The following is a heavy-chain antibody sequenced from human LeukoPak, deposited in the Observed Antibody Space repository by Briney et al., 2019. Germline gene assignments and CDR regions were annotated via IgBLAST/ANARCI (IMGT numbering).Heavy chain of an antibody. CDR2: INHSGST. Sequence: SETLSLNGAVYGGSFSGYCWSWIRQPPGKGLEWIGEINHSGSTNYNPSLKRRATISVDTSKTQFSLKLSSVTAADTAVYYCARVSYCSSTSCYFRGYYGMDVWGQGTTVTVSS. J-gene: IGHJ6*02. CDR3: ARVSYCSSTSCYFRGYYGMDV. CDR1: GGSFSGYC. V-gene: IGHV4-34*01. D-gene: IGHD2-2*01.